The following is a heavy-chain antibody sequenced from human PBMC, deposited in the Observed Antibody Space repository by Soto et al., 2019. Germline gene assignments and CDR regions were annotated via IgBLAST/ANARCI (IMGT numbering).Heavy chain of an antibody. D-gene: IGHD5-18*01. CDR3: AKDKGYGYGHIRKGICDY. CDR2: ISGNGAPT. J-gene: IGHJ4*02. CDR1: GFTFSNNA. Sequence: GGSLRLSCAASGFTFSNNAMSWVRQTPGKGLEWVSVISGNGAPTAYADSVTGRFTFSRDNSKSMLYLQVNRLRDEHKVVYLCAKDKGYGYGHIRKGICDYWGQGTLVTVSS. V-gene: IGHV3-23*01.